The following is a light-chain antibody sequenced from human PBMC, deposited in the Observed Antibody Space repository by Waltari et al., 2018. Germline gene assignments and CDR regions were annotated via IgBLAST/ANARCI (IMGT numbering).Light chain of an antibody. Sequence: EIVLTQSPGTLSLSPGERATLSCRASQSVSRALAWYQQNHGQAPRLLIYGASNRATGSPDRFSGSGSGTDVSLIISRLEPEDFAVYYCQHYVSLPVTFGQWTKEEIK. CDR3: QHYVSLPVT. CDR1: QSVSRA. V-gene: IGKV3-20*01. J-gene: IGKJ1*01. CDR2: GAS.